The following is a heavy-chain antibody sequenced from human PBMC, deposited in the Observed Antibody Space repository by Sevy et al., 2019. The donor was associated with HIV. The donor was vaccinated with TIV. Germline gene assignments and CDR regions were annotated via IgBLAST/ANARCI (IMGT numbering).Heavy chain of an antibody. J-gene: IGHJ4*02. CDR2: IYWDDDK. Sequence: SGPTLVEPTQTLTLTCTFSGFSLTSSGVAVDWIRQPPGKALEWLGSIYWDDDKRYRPSLESRLTITQDTSKNQVALTMINMDPVDTATYYCAHRPSLLTYDSSGYLFDYWGQGTLVTVSS. CDR1: GFSLTSSGVA. V-gene: IGHV2-5*02. CDR3: AHRPSLLTYDSSGYLFDY. D-gene: IGHD3-22*01.